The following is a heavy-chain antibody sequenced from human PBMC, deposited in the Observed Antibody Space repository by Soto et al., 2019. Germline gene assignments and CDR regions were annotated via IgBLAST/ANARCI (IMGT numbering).Heavy chain of an antibody. Sequence: QFQLVQPGAELTKPGASVKVSCKASGYTFTSDGISWVRQAPGQGLEWMGWISAYNGNTNYAQKLQGRVTMTTDTSTSTAYMELRSLRSDDTAVYYCARAGSIYGSTYFDLWGRGTLVTVSS. CDR1: GYTFTSDG. CDR3: ARAGSIYGSTYFDL. D-gene: IGHD3-3*02. J-gene: IGHJ2*01. CDR2: ISAYNGNT. V-gene: IGHV1-18*01.